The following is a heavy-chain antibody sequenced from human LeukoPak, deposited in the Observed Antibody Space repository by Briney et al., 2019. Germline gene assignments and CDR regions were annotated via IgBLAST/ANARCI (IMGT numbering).Heavy chain of an antibody. CDR1: GGSISSYY. Sequence: SETLSLTCTVSGGSISSYYWSWIRQPPGKGLEWIGRIYTSGSTNYNPSLKSRVTMSVDTSKNQFSLKLSSVTAADTAVYYCARGHGRYFDWLLFGDTNWFDPWGQGTLVTVSS. CDR2: IYTSGST. V-gene: IGHV4-4*07. J-gene: IGHJ5*02. D-gene: IGHD3-9*01. CDR3: ARGHGRYFDWLLFGDTNWFDP.